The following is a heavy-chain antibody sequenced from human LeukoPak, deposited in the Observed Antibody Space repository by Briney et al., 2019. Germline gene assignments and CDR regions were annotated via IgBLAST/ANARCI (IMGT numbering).Heavy chain of an antibody. CDR1: GFTFSSYG. Sequence: GGSLGLSCAASGFTFSSYGMHWVRQAPGKGLEWVAVIWYDGSNKYYADSVKGRFTISRDNSKNTLYLQMNSLRAEDTALYYCAKDGDYVWRSYRLPLDYWGQGTLVTVSS. CDR2: IWYDGSNK. J-gene: IGHJ4*02. V-gene: IGHV3-30*02. D-gene: IGHD3-16*02. CDR3: AKDGDYVWRSYRLPLDY.